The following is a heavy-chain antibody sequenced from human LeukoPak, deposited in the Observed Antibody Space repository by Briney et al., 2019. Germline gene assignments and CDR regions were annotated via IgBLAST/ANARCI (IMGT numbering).Heavy chain of an antibody. D-gene: IGHD3-10*01. CDR1: GYAISSGYY. J-gene: IGHJ6*03. V-gene: IGHV4-38-2*02. Sequence: SSETLSLTCTVSGYAISSGYYWGWIRQPPGKGLEWIGSIYHSGSTYCNPSLKSRVTISVDTSKNQFSLKLSSVTAADTAVYYCAREDSEVLWFGELTYYMDVWGKGTTVTVSS. CDR2: IYHSGST. CDR3: AREDSEVLWFGELTYYMDV.